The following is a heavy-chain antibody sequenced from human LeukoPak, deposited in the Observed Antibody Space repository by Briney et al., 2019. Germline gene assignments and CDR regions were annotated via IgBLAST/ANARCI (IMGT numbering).Heavy chain of an antibody. CDR1: GDSVSSNSAA. V-gene: IGHV6-1*01. D-gene: IGHD5-18*01. J-gene: IGHJ3*02. CDR3: AGARGYSYVPDAFDI. CDR2: TYYRSKWYN. Sequence: SQTLSLTCALSGDSVSSNSAAWNWIRQSPSRGLEWLGSTYYRSKWYNDYAVSVKSRITINPDTSKNQFSLQLNSVTPEDTAVYYCAGARGYSYVPDAFDIWGQGTMVTVSS.